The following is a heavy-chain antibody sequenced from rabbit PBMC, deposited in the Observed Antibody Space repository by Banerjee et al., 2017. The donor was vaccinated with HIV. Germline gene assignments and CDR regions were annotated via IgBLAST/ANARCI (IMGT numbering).Heavy chain of an antibody. CDR2: IYNGDGST. J-gene: IGHJ2*01. Sequence: QAQLVESGGGLVQPEGSLTLTCTASGFTISSSYWICWVRQAPGKGPEWIACIYNGDGSTYYASWAKGRFTISKTSSTTVTLQMTSLTAADTATYFCARGYNNGPGYGWGTFDPWGQGTLVT. D-gene: IGHD3-1*01. CDR3: ARGYNNGPGYGWGTFDP. V-gene: IGHV1S45*01. CDR1: GFTISSSYW.